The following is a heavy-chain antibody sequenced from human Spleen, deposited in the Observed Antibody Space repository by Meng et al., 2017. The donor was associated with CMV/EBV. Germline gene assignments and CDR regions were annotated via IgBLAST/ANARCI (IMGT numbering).Heavy chain of an antibody. CDR3: ARDHWTGSSSDV. CDR2: ISSSSTYI. J-gene: IGHJ6*02. CDR1: GFSFGDYY. V-gene: IGHV3-21*01. Sequence: GESLKISCAISGFSFGDYYMAWVRQAPGKGLEWVSSISSSSTYIHHADSVKGRFTVSRDNAKNSVHLQMNSLRAEDTAVYYCARDHWTGSSSDVWGQGTTVTVSS. D-gene: IGHD3/OR15-3a*01.